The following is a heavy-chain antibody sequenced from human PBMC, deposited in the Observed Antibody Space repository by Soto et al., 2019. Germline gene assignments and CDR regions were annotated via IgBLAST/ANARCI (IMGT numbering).Heavy chain of an antibody. V-gene: IGHV1-46*01. J-gene: IGHJ6*02. Sequence: ASVKVSCRASGYTFTSYYMHWVRQAPGQGLEWMGIINPSGGSTSYAQKFQGRVTMTRDTSTSTVYMELSSLRSEDTAVYYCARDHGGSYLNYGMDVWGQGTTVTVSS. CDR2: INPSGGST. D-gene: IGHD1-26*01. CDR1: GYTFTSYY. CDR3: ARDHGGSYLNYGMDV.